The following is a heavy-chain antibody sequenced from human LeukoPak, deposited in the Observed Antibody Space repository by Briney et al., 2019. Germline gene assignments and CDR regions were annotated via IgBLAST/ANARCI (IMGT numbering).Heavy chain of an antibody. D-gene: IGHD4-11*01. CDR3: ARGERYSNYGSVFDS. CDR2: IRSSTNYI. CDR1: GFTFSSYW. Sequence: PGGSLRLSCAASGFTFSSYWMSWVRQAPGKGLEWVSSIRSSTNYIYYADSMKGRFTISRDNAKNSLYLQMNSLRAEDTAVYYCARGERYSNYGSVFDSWGQGTLVTVSS. V-gene: IGHV3-21*01. J-gene: IGHJ4*02.